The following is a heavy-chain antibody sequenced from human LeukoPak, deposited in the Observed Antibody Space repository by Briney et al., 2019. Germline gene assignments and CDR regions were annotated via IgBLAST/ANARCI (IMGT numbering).Heavy chain of an antibody. CDR3: ARGRKHSRDFDY. V-gene: IGHV4-34*01. CDR2: INHSGST. D-gene: IGHD3-22*01. J-gene: IGHJ4*02. CDR1: GGSFSGYY. Sequence: SETLSLTCAVYGGSFSGYYWSWIRQPPGKGLEWIGEINHSGSTNYNPSLKSRVTISVDTSKNQFSLKLSSVTAADTAVYYCARGRKHSRDFDYWGQGTLVTVSS.